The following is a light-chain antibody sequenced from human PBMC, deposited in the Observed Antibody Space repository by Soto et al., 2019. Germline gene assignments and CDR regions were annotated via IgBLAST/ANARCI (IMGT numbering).Light chain of an antibody. Sequence: QSALTQPASVSGSPGQSITISCTGTSSDFGDYNYVSWYQVYPGKAPKLMIYEVSNRPSGVSNRFSGYKSGNTASLTISGLQAEDEADYYCSSYTSDSSPYVFGTGTKLTVL. CDR2: EVS. CDR1: SSDFGDYNY. V-gene: IGLV2-14*01. CDR3: SSYTSDSSPYV. J-gene: IGLJ1*01.